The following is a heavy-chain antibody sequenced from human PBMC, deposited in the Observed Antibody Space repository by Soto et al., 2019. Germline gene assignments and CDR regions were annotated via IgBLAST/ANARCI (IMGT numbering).Heavy chain of an antibody. Sequence: LALTCSVSGDSIKSNVWWSWVRQSPGKALEWIGEVFHKGITNYNPSLWGRVTMSVDKANNQFSLMLTSVTAADTGIYYCARDAAVPGEADRFDYWGQGILVTVSS. V-gene: IGHV4-4*02. D-gene: IGHD6-19*01. J-gene: IGHJ4*02. CDR1: GDSIKSNVW. CDR2: VFHKGIT. CDR3: ARDAAVPGEADRFDY.